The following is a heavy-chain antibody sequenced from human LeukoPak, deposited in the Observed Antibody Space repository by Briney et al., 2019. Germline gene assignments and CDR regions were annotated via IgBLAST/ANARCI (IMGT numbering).Heavy chain of an antibody. D-gene: IGHD5-18*01. J-gene: IGHJ4*02. Sequence: SETLSLTCTVSGGSISSSSYYWGWIRQPPGKGLEGIASIYYSRSTYYNPSLKSRVTISVDTSKHQSSLKLSSVTAADTAVYYCARLSGYSSRGVRFDYWGQGTLVTVSS. CDR2: IYYSRST. V-gene: IGHV4-39*01. CDR1: GGSISSSSYY. CDR3: ARLSGYSSRGVRFDY.